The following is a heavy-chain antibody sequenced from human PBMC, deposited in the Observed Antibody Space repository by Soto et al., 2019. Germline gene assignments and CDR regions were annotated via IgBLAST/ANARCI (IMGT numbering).Heavy chain of an antibody. Sequence: EVQLLESGGGLVQPGGSLRLSCAASRFTFSSYAMSWVRQAPGKGLEWVSSISGSGGSTYYADSVKGRFTTSRDNSKNTLYVQMNSLRAEDTAAYYCAKGRITPGDPWGQGTLVTVSS. CDR2: ISGSGGST. D-gene: IGHD1-20*01. V-gene: IGHV3-23*01. CDR3: AKGRITPGDP. CDR1: RFTFSSYA. J-gene: IGHJ5*02.